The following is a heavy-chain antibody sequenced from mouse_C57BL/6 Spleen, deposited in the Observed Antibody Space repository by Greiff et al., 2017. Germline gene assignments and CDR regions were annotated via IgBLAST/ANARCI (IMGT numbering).Heavy chain of an antibody. Sequence: EVQLVESGGGLVKPGGSLKLSCAASGFTFSDYGMHWVRQAPEKGLEWVAYISSGSSTTYYADTVKGRFTISRDNAKNTLFLQMTSLRSEDTAMYYCARRDNYESWFAYWGQGTLVTVSA. CDR1: GFTFSDYG. CDR2: ISSGSSTT. CDR3: ARRDNYESWFAY. V-gene: IGHV5-17*01. D-gene: IGHD1-3*01. J-gene: IGHJ3*01.